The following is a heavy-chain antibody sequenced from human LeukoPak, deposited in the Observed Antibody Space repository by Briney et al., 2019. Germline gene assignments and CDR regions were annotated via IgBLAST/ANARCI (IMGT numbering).Heavy chain of an antibody. CDR1: GYSISSGYY. Sequence: SETLSLTCAVSGYSISSGYYWGWIRQSPGKGLEWIGTIYHSGSTYYNPSLKSRLTISVDASKNQFSLKLSPVTAADTAVYYCARVTVGDYDYVWGSYDGGYFFDYWGQGTLVTVSS. V-gene: IGHV4-38-2*01. CDR2: IYHSGST. CDR3: ARVTVGDYDYVWGSYDGGYFFDY. D-gene: IGHD3-16*01. J-gene: IGHJ4*02.